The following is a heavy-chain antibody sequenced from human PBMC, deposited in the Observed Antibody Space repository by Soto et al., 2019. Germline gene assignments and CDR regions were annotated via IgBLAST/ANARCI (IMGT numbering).Heavy chain of an antibody. D-gene: IGHD5-18*01. V-gene: IGHV3-7*03. J-gene: IGHJ4*02. CDR3: VTGYHSDY. Sequence: AGGSLRLSCAGSGISTSSYWMGWVRQAPGRGLEWVASIKKDGTEKYYMDSLKGRFTISRDNALNSVYLQMNSLRAEDTAVYFCVTGYHSDYWGQGTLVTVSS. CDR1: GISTSSYW. CDR2: IKKDGTEK.